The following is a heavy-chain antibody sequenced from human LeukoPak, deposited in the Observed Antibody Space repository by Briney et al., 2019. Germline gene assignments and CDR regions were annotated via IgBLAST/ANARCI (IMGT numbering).Heavy chain of an antibody. CDR1: GFPFSSHA. CDR2: INGSGGST. J-gene: IGHJ4*02. V-gene: IGHV3-23*01. CDR3: AKTPYVWGSSDIYYYFDY. Sequence: GGPLRLSCAASGFPFSSHAMSWVRQAPGKGLEWVSDINGSGGSTYYADSVKGRFTVSRDNSKNTLYLQMNSLRAEDTAVYYCAKTPYVWGSSDIYYYFDYWGQGTLVTVSS. D-gene: IGHD3-16*01.